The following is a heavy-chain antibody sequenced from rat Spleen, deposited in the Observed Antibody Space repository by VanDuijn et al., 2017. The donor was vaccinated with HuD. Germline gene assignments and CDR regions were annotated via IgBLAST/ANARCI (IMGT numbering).Heavy chain of an antibody. D-gene: IGHD4-3*01. CDR2: ISPTGGST. CDR1: GFTFSDYY. CDR3: AVAGYGY. V-gene: IGHV5S23*01. Sequence: EVQLVESGGGLVQPGRSLKLSCAASGFTFSDYYMAWVRQAPTKGLEWVASISPTGGSTYYRDSVRGRFTISRDNAKSTLYLQMNSLRSEDTATYYCAVAGYGYWGQGVMVTVSS. J-gene: IGHJ2*01.